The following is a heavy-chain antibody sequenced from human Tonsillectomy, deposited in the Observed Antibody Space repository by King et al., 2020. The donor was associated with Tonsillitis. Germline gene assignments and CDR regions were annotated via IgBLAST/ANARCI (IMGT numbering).Heavy chain of an antibody. CDR2: ISSNGAYI. Sequence: VQLVESGGGFDQPGGSLRLSCAASTFTFSRHTMNWVRQAPGKGLEWVSSISSNGAYIYYADSLKGRFTISRDNARNSLYLQMNSVRAGDTAVYYCAREGCRLSSNEDYFEYWGQGTLVTVSS. D-gene: IGHD2-2*01. V-gene: IGHV3-21*01. CDR1: TFTFSRHT. J-gene: IGHJ4*02. CDR3: AREGCRLSSNEDYFEY.